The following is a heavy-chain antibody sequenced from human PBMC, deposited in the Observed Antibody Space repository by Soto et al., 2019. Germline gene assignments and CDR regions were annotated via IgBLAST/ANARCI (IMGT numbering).Heavy chain of an antibody. D-gene: IGHD5-12*01. CDR3: AKGDNLGPKTGYAFDP. CDR2: TYFRSKWYN. J-gene: IGHJ5*02. Sequence: PSQTLSLTCVIPGDSVSSNTASWNWIRQSPSRGLEWLGRTYFRSKWYNDCAVSVKSRIIINPDTSNNQFSLQLNSVTPEDTAVYFCAKGDNLGPKTGYAFDPWGQGIMVTVSS. CDR1: GDSVSSNTAS. V-gene: IGHV6-1*01.